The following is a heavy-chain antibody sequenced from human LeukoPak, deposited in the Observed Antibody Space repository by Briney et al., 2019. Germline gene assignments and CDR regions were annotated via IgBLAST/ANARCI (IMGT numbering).Heavy chain of an antibody. CDR1: GFTFSSYA. V-gene: IGHV3-23*01. Sequence: GGSLRLSCAASGFTFSSYAMSWVRQAPGKGLEWVSAISGSGGSTYYADSVKGRFTISRDNSKNTLYLQMNSLRAEGTAVYYCAKDPTLYYDILTGYGMDVWGQGTTVTVSS. J-gene: IGHJ6*02. D-gene: IGHD3-9*01. CDR3: AKDPTLYYDILTGYGMDV. CDR2: ISGSGGST.